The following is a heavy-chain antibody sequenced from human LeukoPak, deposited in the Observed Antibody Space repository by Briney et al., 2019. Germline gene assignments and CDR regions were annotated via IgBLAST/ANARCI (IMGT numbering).Heavy chain of an antibody. CDR2: ISYDGSNK. V-gene: IGHV3-30-3*01. CDR1: GFTFSSYA. Sequence: GGSLRLSCAASGFTFSSYAMHWVRQAPGKGLEWVAVISYDGSNKYYADSVKGRFTISRDNPKNTLYLQMNSLRAEDTAVYYCAREGGMVRGVMYYYYYGMDVWGQGTTVTVSS. J-gene: IGHJ6*02. D-gene: IGHD3-10*01. CDR3: AREGGMVRGVMYYYYYGMDV.